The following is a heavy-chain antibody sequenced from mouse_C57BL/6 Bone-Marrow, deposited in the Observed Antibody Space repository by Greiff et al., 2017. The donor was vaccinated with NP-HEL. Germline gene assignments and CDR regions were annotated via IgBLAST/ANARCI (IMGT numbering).Heavy chain of an antibody. V-gene: IGHV5-17*01. J-gene: IGHJ4*01. Sequence: EVKLMESGGGLVKPGGSLKLSCAASGFTFSDYGMHWVRQAPEKGLEWVAYISSGSSTIYYADTVKGRFTISRDNAKNTLFLQMTSLRSEDTAMYYCARAYYGKDYAMDYWGQGTSVTVSS. CDR3: ARAYYGKDYAMDY. CDR2: ISSGSSTI. CDR1: GFTFSDYG. D-gene: IGHD1-1*01.